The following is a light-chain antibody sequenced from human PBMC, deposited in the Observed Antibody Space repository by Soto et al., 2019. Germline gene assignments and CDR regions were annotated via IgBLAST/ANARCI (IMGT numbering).Light chain of an antibody. CDR2: DVS. J-gene: IGLJ2*01. CDR1: SSDVGGYRY. CDR3: SSYTSTSAYVV. Sequence: QSVRTQTASVSGSPGQSITISCTGTSSDVGGYRYVSWYQQHPGKVPKLIIYDVSNRPSGISDRFSGSKSANTASLTISGLQAEDEADYYCSSYTSTSAYVVFGGGTQLTVL. V-gene: IGLV2-14*01.